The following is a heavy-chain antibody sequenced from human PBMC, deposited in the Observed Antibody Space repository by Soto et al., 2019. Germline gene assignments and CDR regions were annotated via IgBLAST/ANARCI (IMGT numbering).Heavy chain of an antibody. V-gene: IGHV3-74*01. J-gene: IGHJ4*02. CDR1: GFTFSSYW. Sequence: GGSLRLSCAASGFTFSSYWMHWVRQAPGKGLVWVSRINRDGSSTSYADSVKGRFTISRDNAKNTLYLQMNSLRAEDTAVYSCERDSYYGSGSYLDSWGQGTLVTVSS. D-gene: IGHD3-10*01. CDR2: INRDGSST. CDR3: ERDSYYGSGSYLDS.